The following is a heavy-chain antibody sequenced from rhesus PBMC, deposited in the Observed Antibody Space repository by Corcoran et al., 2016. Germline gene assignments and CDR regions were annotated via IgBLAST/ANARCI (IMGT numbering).Heavy chain of an antibody. J-gene: IGHJ4*01. D-gene: IGHD5-24*01. V-gene: IGHV4-160*01. CDR2: SYGSGEST. Sequence: QVQLQESGPGLVKPSETLSLTCAVSGGSISSYYWSWIRQPPGKGLDWIGRSYGSGESTSYNPSLKSRVTISTDTSKNQFSLKLSSGTAADTAVYYCARDQWVHDYWGQGVLVTVSS. CDR1: GGSISSYY. CDR3: ARDQWVHDY.